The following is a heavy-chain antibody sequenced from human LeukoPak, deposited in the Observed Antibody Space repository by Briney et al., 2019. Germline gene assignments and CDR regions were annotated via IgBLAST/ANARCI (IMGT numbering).Heavy chain of an antibody. Sequence: GGSLRLSCAASGFIVSSNHMSWVRQAPGKGLEWVSGISWNSGSIGYADSVKGRFTISRDNAKNSLYLQMNSLRAEDMALYYCAKGSSAAAGSYSDYWGQGTLVTVSS. CDR2: ISWNSGSI. J-gene: IGHJ4*02. CDR3: AKGSSAAAGSYSDY. CDR1: GFIVSSNH. V-gene: IGHV3-9*03. D-gene: IGHD6-13*01.